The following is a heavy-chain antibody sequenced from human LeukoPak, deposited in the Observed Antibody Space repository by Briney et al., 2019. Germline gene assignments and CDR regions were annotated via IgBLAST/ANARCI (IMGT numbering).Heavy chain of an antibody. D-gene: IGHD3-16*01. Sequence: GGSLRLSCAASGFTFSTYNMNWVRQAPGKGLEWLSYISSSSNTIYYADSVKGRFTISRDNSKNTLYLRMNSLRADDTAVYYCAKEGPGGGGYFDDWGQGTLVTVSS. CDR3: AKEGPGGGGYFDD. V-gene: IGHV3-48*01. J-gene: IGHJ4*02. CDR1: GFTFSTYN. CDR2: ISSSSNTI.